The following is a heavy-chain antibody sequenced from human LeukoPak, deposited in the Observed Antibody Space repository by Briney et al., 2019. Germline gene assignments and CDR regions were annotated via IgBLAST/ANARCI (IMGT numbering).Heavy chain of an antibody. CDR3: ARDQEGFAY. J-gene: IGHJ4*02. CDR1: GYTFTSNY. CDR2: IYPRDGST. Sequence: WASVKVSCKASGYTFTSNYIHWVRQAPGQGLEWMGMIYPRDGSTSYAQKFQGRVTVTRDTSTSTVHMELSGLRSEDTAVYYCARDQEGFAYWGQGTLVTVSS. V-gene: IGHV1-46*01.